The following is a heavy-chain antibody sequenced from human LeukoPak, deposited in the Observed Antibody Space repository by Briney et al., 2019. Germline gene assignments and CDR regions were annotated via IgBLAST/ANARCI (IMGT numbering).Heavy chain of an antibody. Sequence: SETLSLTCIVSGGSISSYYWSWIRQPPGQGLEWIGNIYYSGSTNYNPSLKSRVTISVDTSKNQFSLKLSSVTAADTAVYYCARGGYDSSGYYWGYFDYWGQGTLVTVSS. CDR1: GGSISSYY. V-gene: IGHV4-59*01. D-gene: IGHD3-22*01. CDR3: ARGGYDSSGYYWGYFDY. CDR2: IYYSGST. J-gene: IGHJ4*02.